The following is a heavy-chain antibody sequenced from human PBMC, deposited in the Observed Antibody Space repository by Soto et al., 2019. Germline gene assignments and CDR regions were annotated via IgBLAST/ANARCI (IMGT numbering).Heavy chain of an antibody. CDR1: GFTFSYYP. J-gene: IGHJ6*02. CDR2: ISFDGSNK. Sequence: QMQLVESGGGAVQPGRSLRLSCAASGFTFSYYPMHWVRQAPGKGLEWVAAISFDGSNKSYADSVKDRFTISRDNSKSKLYIQMNSLRGEETAVYYCARVPGEMMAILYIYPRDGREPLSDVVVWGPGSTVTVS. D-gene: IGHD2-21*01. V-gene: IGHV3-30*04. CDR3: ARVPGEMMAILYIYPRDGREPLSDVVV.